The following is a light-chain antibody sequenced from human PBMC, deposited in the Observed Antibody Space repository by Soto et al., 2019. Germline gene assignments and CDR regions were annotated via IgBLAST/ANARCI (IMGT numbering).Light chain of an antibody. Sequence: DIQMTQSPSSLSASVGDTVTITCRASQDIINDLAWYQQRPGKAPQRLIHAASSLQGGVPSRFSGSGSGTEFTLTISSLQPEDFATYCCLQHNTYPLTFGRGTKVEIK. V-gene: IGKV1-17*01. J-gene: IGKJ4*01. CDR2: AAS. CDR3: LQHNTYPLT. CDR1: QDIIND.